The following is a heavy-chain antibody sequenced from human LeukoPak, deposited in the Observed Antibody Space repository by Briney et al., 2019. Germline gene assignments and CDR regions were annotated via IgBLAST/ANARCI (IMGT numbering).Heavy chain of an antibody. V-gene: IGHV1-2*02. CDR1: GYTFTGYY. D-gene: IGHD3-22*01. J-gene: IGHJ4*02. CDR3: ARDLYSYDSSGSGY. Sequence: ASVKVSCKASGYTFTGYYIHWVRQAPGQGLEWMGWINPNNGGTNYAQKFLGRVTLTRDTSISTAYMELSTLRSDDTAVYFCARDLYSYDSSGSGYWGQGTLVTVSS. CDR2: INPNNGGT.